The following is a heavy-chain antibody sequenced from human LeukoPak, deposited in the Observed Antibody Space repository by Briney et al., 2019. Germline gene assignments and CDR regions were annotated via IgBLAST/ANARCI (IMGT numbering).Heavy chain of an antibody. CDR1: GFTFNSAW. V-gene: IGHV3-15*01. J-gene: IGHJ4*02. D-gene: IGHD3-9*01. CDR2: IKSKTDGGTT. Sequence: GGSLRLSCAASGFTFNSAWMSWVRQAPGKGLEWVGRIKSKTDGGTTDYAAPVKGRFTISRDDSKNTLYLLMNSLKTEDTAVYYCTGSDIGLDYWGQGTLVTVSS. CDR3: TGSDIGLDY.